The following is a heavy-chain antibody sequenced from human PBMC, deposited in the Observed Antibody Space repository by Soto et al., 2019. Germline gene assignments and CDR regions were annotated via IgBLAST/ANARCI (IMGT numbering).Heavy chain of an antibody. J-gene: IGHJ6*03. Sequence: GGSLRLSCAASGFTFSDYYMSWIRQAPGKGLEWVSYISSSGSTIYYADSVKGRFTISRDNAKNSLYLQMNSLRAEDTAVYYCARGPSSSSGYYYYYYMDVWGKGTTVTVSS. D-gene: IGHD6-6*01. CDR1: GFTFSDYY. CDR2: ISSSGSTI. V-gene: IGHV3-11*01. CDR3: ARGPSSSSGYYYYYYMDV.